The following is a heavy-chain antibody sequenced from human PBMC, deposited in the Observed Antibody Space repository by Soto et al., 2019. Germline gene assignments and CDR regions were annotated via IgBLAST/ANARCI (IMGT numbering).Heavy chain of an antibody. D-gene: IGHD3-10*01. CDR3: ARAHYGSGSYPFDY. CDR2: INAGNGNT. V-gene: IGHV1-3*01. CDR1: GYTFTGYA. Sequence: ASVKVSCKASGYTFTGYAMHWVRQAPGQRLEWMGWINAGNGNTKYSQKFQGRVTITRDTSTSTAYMELRSLRSDDTAVYYCARAHYGSGSYPFDYWGQGTLVTVSS. J-gene: IGHJ4*02.